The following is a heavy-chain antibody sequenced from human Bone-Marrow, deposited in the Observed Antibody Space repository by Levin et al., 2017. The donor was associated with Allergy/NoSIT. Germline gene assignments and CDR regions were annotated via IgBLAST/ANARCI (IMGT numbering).Heavy chain of an antibody. CDR3: TRDRGEWGQFYFDY. V-gene: IGHV3-33*01. Sequence: GGSLRLSCAASGFTFSAFGMHWVRQAPGRGLEWVAVISYDGGHKFYADSVKGRFTISRDNSKNTHYLQMNSLRAEDTAVYYCTRDRGEWGQFYFDYWGKGILVTVSS. CDR2: ISYDGGHK. D-gene: IGHD1-26*01. CDR1: GFTFSAFG. J-gene: IGHJ4*02.